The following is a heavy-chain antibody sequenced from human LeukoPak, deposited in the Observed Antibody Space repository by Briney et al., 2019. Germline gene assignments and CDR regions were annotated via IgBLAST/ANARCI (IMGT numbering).Heavy chain of an antibody. CDR2: INHSGST. D-gene: IGHD1-7*01. Sequence: PSETLSLTCAVYSGSFSGYYWSWIRQPPGKGLEWIGEINHSGSTNYNPSLKSRVTISVDTSKNQFSLKLSSVTAADTAVYYCARANNWNYPYYFDYWGHGTLVTVSS. J-gene: IGHJ4*01. CDR3: ARANNWNYPYYFDY. CDR1: SGSFSGYY. V-gene: IGHV4-34*01.